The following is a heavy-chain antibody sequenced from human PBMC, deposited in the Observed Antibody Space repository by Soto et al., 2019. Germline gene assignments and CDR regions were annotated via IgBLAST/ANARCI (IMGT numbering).Heavy chain of an antibody. V-gene: IGHV3-48*02. Sequence: PGGSLRLSCAASGFTFSSYSMNWVRQAPGKGLEWVSYISSSSSTIYYADSVKGRFTISRDNAKNSLYLQMNSLRDEDTAVYYCARGYGDSYYYYGMDVWGQGTTVTVSS. CDR1: GFTFSSYS. J-gene: IGHJ6*02. CDR3: ARGYGDSYYYYGMDV. CDR2: ISSSSSTI. D-gene: IGHD2-15*01.